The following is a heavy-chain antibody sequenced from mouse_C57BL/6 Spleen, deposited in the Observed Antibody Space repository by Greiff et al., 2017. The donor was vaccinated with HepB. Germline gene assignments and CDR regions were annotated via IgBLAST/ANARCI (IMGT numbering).Heavy chain of an antibody. D-gene: IGHD2-4*01. Sequence: QVQLKESGAELVKPGASVKLSCKASGYTFTEYTIHWVKQRSGQGLEWIGWFYPGSGSIKYNEKFKDKATLTAAKSSSTVYMELSRLTSEDSAVYFCARHEIYYDYDERGFDYWGQGTTLTVSS. CDR1: GYTFTEYT. J-gene: IGHJ2*01. CDR3: ARHEIYYDYDERGFDY. CDR2: FYPGSGSI. V-gene: IGHV1-62-2*01.